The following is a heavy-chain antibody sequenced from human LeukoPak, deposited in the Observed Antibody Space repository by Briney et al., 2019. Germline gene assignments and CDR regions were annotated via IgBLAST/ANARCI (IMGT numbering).Heavy chain of an antibody. Sequence: PGGSLRLSCAASGASGFTFSSYWMHWVRQAPGKGLVWVSRINSDGSSTTYADSVKGRFTISRDNSKNTLYLQMNSLRAEDTAVYYCAKDRVVVVVAATARIPAHPDYWGQGTLVTVSS. CDR1: GFTFSSYW. CDR2: INSDGSST. D-gene: IGHD2-15*01. J-gene: IGHJ4*02. V-gene: IGHV3-74*01. CDR3: AKDRVVVVVAATARIPAHPDY.